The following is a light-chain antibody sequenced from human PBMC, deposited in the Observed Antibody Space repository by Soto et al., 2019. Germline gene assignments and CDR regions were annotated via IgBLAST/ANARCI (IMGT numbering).Light chain of an antibody. Sequence: QSVLTQPPSASGTPGQRVTISCSGSSSNIGCNTVNWYQQLPGTAPKLLIYSNNQRPSGVPDRCSGSKSGTSASLAISGLQSEDEADYYCAAWDDSLNGFYVFGTGTKLTVL. CDR3: AAWDDSLNGFYV. V-gene: IGLV1-44*01. J-gene: IGLJ1*01. CDR2: SNN. CDR1: SSNIGCNT.